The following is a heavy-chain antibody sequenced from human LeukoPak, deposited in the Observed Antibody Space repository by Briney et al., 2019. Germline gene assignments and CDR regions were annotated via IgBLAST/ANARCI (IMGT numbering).Heavy chain of an antibody. CDR1: GDSVSSNSVT. CDR3: TRRGPAGSSSSGMDV. V-gene: IGHV6-1*01. CDR2: TYYRSEWYN. J-gene: IGHJ6*02. D-gene: IGHD6-6*01. Sequence: SQTLSLTCAISGDSVSSNSVTWNWIRQSPSRGLEWLGRTYYRSEWYNDYAVSVESRITINPDTSRNQFSLQLNSVTPEDTAVYYRTRRGPAGSSSSGMDVWGQGTTVTVSS.